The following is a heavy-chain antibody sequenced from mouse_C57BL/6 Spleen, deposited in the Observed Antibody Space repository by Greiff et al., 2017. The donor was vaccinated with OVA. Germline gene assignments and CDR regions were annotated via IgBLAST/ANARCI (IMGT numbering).Heavy chain of an antibody. V-gene: IGHV7-1*01. J-gene: IGHJ4*01. Sequence: EVKLMESGGGLVQSGRSLRLSCATSGFTFSDFYMEWVRQAPGKGLEWIAASRNKANDYTTEYSASVKGRFIVSRDTSQSILYLQMNALRAEDTAIYYCARDANYDYDAMDYWGQGTSVTVSS. D-gene: IGHD1-1*02. CDR1: GFTFSDFY. CDR3: ARDANYDYDAMDY. CDR2: SRNKANDYTT.